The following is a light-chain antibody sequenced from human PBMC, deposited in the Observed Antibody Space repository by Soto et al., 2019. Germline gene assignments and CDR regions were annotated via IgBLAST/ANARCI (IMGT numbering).Light chain of an antibody. CDR3: QQHSNWPPLT. CDR1: QSHSNN. CDR2: GAS. Sequence: IEITQYPASLSGSPGERVTLSCRDSQSHSNNLGWYQQKPGQAPRLLLYGASTRATGFPARFSGSGSGTDFTLAISSLEPEDFAVYYCQQHSNWPPLTFGQGTRLEIK. J-gene: IGKJ5*01. V-gene: IGKV3-11*01.